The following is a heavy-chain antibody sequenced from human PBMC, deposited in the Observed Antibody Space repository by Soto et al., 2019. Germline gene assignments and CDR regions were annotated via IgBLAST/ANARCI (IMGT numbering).Heavy chain of an antibody. D-gene: IGHD2-15*01. CDR3: ARDRGLGYCSGGSCADAFDI. V-gene: IGHV4-31*03. J-gene: IGHJ3*02. CDR1: GGSISSGGYY. Sequence: TLSLTCTVSGGSISSGGYYWSWIRQHPGKGLEWIGYIYYSGSTYYNPSLKSRVTISVDTPKNQFSLKLSSVTAADTAVYYCARDRGLGYCSGGSCADAFDIWGQGTMVTVSS. CDR2: IYYSGST.